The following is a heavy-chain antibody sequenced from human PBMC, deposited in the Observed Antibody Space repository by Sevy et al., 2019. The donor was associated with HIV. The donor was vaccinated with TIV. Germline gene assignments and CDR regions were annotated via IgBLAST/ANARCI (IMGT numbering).Heavy chain of an antibody. Sequence: ASVKVSCKASGYTFTNYEINWVRQATGQGLEWMGWMNPNSGKTGYAPQFHGRVTMTRNTSLNIAYMELSSLRTDDTAVYYCARDEQRPYYYGSGNMGHWGQGTLVTVSS. V-gene: IGHV1-8*01. CDR2: MNPNSGKT. J-gene: IGHJ4*02. CDR1: GYTFTNYE. D-gene: IGHD3-10*01. CDR3: ARDEQRPYYYGSGNMGH.